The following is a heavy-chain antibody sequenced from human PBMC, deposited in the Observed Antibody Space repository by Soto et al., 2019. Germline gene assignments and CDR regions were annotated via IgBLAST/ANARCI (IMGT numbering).Heavy chain of an antibody. CDR2: IYWDDDK. Sequence: QITLKESGPTLVKPTQTLTLTCTFSAFSLSTGGVGVGWIRQPPGKALEWLALIYWDDDKRYSPSLRSRLTITNDTFKNQVVLTMTTMDPVDTATYYCIQSRCGGDCLQSYASYYYYGMDVWGQGTTVTVSS. J-gene: IGHJ6*02. V-gene: IGHV2-5*02. CDR1: AFSLSTGGVG. D-gene: IGHD2-21*02. CDR3: IQSRCGGDCLQSYASYYYYGMDV.